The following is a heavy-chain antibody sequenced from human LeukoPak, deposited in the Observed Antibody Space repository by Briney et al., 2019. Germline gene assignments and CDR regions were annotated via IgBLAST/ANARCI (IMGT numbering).Heavy chain of an antibody. CDR1: GFTFSSYG. J-gene: IGHJ4*02. Sequence: GGSLRLSCAASGFTFSSYGMHWVRQAPGKGLEWVAVIWYDGSNKYYADSVKGRFTISRDNAKNSLYLQMNSLRAEDTAVYYCAELELRPNWGQGTLVTVSS. D-gene: IGHD1-7*01. CDR3: AELELRPN. V-gene: IGHV3-33*03. CDR2: IWYDGSNK.